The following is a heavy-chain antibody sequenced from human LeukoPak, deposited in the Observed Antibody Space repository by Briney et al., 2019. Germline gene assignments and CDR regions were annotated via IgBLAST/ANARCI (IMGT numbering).Heavy chain of an antibody. CDR2: IYLGDSDT. CDR3: AKSEFSSSSPPFDY. D-gene: IGHD6-6*01. V-gene: IGHV5-51*01. CDR1: GNSFTSYW. J-gene: IGHJ4*02. Sequence: GESLKTSLKGSGNSFTSYWIGWVRQTPGKGLGGMGIIYLGDSDTRYSPSFQGQVTISADKSISTAYLQWSSLKASDTAMYYCAKSEFSSSSPPFDYWGQGTLVTVSS.